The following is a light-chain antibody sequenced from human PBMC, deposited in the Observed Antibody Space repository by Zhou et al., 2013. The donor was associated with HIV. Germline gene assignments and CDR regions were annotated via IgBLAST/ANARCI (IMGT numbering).Light chain of an antibody. Sequence: DIQMTQSPSSLSASVGDRVTITCQASQDISNFLNWYQQKPGKAPRLLIYDASSLETGVPSRFSGRRSGTHFTFTISSLQPEDIATYFCQQYDNIPITFGQGTRLXIK. J-gene: IGKJ5*01. CDR3: QQYDNIPIT. CDR1: QDISNF. V-gene: IGKV1-33*01. CDR2: DAS.